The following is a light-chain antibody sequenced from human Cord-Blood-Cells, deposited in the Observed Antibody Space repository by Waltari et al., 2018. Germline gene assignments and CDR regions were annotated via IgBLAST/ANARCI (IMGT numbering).Light chain of an antibody. J-gene: IGLJ3*02. V-gene: IGLV6-57*02. CDR1: SGSIASNY. Sequence: NFMLTQPHSVSESPGKTVTISCTGSSGSIASNYVQWYQQRPGSAPTTVIYEDNQSTSGVPDRFSGSIDSSSNSASLTISGLKTEDEADYYCQSYDSSNQVFGGGTKLTVL. CDR3: QSYDSSNQV. CDR2: EDN.